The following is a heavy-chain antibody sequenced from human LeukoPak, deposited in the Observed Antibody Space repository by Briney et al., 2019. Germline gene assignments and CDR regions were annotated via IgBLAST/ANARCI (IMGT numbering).Heavy chain of an antibody. CDR3: ARSSITYYYGSGRTYYMDV. Sequence: SETLSLTCTVSGYSISSGYYWGWIRQPPGKGLEWMGTIYHSGSTYYNPSLKSRVTISVDTPKNQFSLKLSSVTAADTAVYYCARSSITYYYGSGRTYYMDVWGKGTTVTISS. CDR1: GYSISSGYY. V-gene: IGHV4-38-2*02. J-gene: IGHJ6*03. D-gene: IGHD3-10*01. CDR2: IYHSGST.